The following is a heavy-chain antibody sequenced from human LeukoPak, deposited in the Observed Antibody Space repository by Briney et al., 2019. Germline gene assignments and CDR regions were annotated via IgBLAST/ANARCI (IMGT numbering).Heavy chain of an antibody. J-gene: IGHJ5*02. V-gene: IGHV4-38-2*02. CDR2: IYHSGST. CDR3: ARDLGYSSSWYWWRRESS. D-gene: IGHD6-13*01. CDR1: GYSISSGYY. Sequence: SETLSLTCTVSGYSISSGYYWGWIRQPPGKGLEWIGSIYHSGSTYYNPSLKSRVTISVDTSKNQFSLKLSSVTAADTAVYYCARDLGYSSSWYWWRRESSWGQGTLVTVSS.